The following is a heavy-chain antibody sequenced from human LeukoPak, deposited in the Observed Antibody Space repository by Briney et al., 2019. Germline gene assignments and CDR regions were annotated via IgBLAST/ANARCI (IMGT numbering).Heavy chain of an antibody. V-gene: IGHV3-23*01. J-gene: IGHJ3*02. D-gene: IGHD3-10*01. CDR3: ARGTYYYGSGSPTDAFDI. CDR1: GFTFSSYA. Sequence: AGGSLRLSCAASGFTFSSYAMSWVRQAPGKGLEWVSGISGSGGSTYYADSVKGQFTISRDNSKNTLYLQMNSLRAEDTAVYYCARGTYYYGSGSPTDAFDIWGQGTMVTVSS. CDR2: ISGSGGST.